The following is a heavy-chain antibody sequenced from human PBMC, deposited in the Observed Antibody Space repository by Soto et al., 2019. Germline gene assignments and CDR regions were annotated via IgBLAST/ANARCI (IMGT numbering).Heavy chain of an antibody. J-gene: IGHJ4*02. V-gene: IGHV2-5*02. CDR1: GFSLSTSGVG. CDR2: TYWDDDK. Sequence: QITLKESGPTLVKPTQTLTLTCTFSGFSLSTSGVGVGWIRQPPGTALEWLALTYWDDDKRYSPSLKSRLTLTKHPSKDQAVLTVTNIGHVDTATYYCAHRQRTVYYDYWGQGTLVTVSS. CDR3: AHRQRTVYYDY. D-gene: IGHD4-17*01.